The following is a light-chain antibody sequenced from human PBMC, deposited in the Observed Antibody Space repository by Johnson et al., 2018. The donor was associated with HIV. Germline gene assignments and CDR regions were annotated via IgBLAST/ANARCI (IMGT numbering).Light chain of an antibody. J-gene: IGLJ1*01. CDR1: SSNIGNNY. V-gene: IGLV1-51*02. CDR2: EDN. CDR3: GTWDSSLSVGG. Sequence: QSVLTQPPSVSAAPGQKVTISCSGSSSNIGNNYVSWYRHLPGTAPKLLIYEDNKRPSGIHARFSGSKSGTSATLGINGLQTGDEANYYCGTWDSSLSVGGFGTGTKVTVL.